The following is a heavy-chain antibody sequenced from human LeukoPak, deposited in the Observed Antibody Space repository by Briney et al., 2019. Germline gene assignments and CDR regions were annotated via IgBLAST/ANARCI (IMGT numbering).Heavy chain of an antibody. J-gene: IGHJ3*02. Sequence: GRSLRLSCAASGFTFDDYAMHWVRQAPGKGLEWVSGISWNSGSIGYADSVKGRFTISGDNAKNSLYLQMNSLRAEDMALYYCAKDEFVASDFTGAFDIWGQGTMVTVSS. V-gene: IGHV3-9*03. CDR1: GFTFDDYA. CDR3: AKDEFVASDFTGAFDI. CDR2: ISWNSGSI. D-gene: IGHD2-8*02.